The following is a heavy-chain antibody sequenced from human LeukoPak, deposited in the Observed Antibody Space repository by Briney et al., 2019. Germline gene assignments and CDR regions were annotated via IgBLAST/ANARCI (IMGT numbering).Heavy chain of an antibody. Sequence: GGSLRLSFAASGFTFSSYSINWVRQAPGKGPEWVSSISGSSNYIFYADSVKGRFTISRDNAKNSLYLQMNSLRAEDTALYYCARVSSVPTPRALDYWGQGTLVTVSS. CDR2: ISGSSNYI. J-gene: IGHJ4*02. CDR1: GFTFSSYS. V-gene: IGHV3-21*01. CDR3: ARVSSVPTPRALDY. D-gene: IGHD4/OR15-4a*01.